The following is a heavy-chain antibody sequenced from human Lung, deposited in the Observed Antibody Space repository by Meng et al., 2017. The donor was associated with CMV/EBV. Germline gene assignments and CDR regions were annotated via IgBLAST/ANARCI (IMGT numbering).Heavy chain of an antibody. CDR1: GFTFSSYS. V-gene: IGHV3-21*01. D-gene: IGHD5-12*01. CDR3: ARDLRGYSGYDYPYYYYGMDV. Sequence: SCAASGFTFSSYSMNWVRQAPGKGLEWVSSISSSSSYIYYADSVKGRFTISRDNAKNSLYLQMNSLRAEDTAVYYCARDLRGYSGYDYPYYYYGMDVWXQGTTVTVS. J-gene: IGHJ6*02. CDR2: ISSSSSYI.